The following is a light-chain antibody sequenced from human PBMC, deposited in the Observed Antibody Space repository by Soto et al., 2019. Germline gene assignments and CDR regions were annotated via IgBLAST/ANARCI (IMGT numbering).Light chain of an antibody. CDR3: QHLKSYPIT. J-gene: IGKJ5*01. CDR2: AAS. V-gene: IGKV1-9*01. Sequence: DIQLTQSPSFLSASVGDTVTITCRASQDIGTYLAWYQQKPGKAPKLLIYAASTLQSEVPSKFSGSGSGTEFTLTISSLQPEDFATYSCQHLKSYPITFGQGTRLENK. CDR1: QDIGTY.